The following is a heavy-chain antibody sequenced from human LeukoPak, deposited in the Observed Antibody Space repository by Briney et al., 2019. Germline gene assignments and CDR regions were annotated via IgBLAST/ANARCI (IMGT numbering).Heavy chain of an antibody. D-gene: IGHD6-19*01. V-gene: IGHV3-64*01. Sequence: PGGSLRLSCAVSGFTLSSHVMHWVRQAPGKGLEYVAGISRNGGSTYYARSVQGRFTISRDNSKNTQYLQMGSLRAEDMAVYYCARDLGGGSGWCFDYWGQGTLVTVSS. CDR2: ISRNGGST. CDR1: GFTLSSHV. J-gene: IGHJ4*02. CDR3: ARDLGGGSGWCFDY.